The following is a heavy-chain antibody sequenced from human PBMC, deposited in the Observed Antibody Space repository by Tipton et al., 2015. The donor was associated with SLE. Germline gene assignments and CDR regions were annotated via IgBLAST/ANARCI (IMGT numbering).Heavy chain of an antibody. D-gene: IGHD6-13*01. Sequence: TLSLTCTVSGGSMSSYYWSWIRQPAGKGLEWIGRIYTSGSTNYNPSLKSRVTISVDTSKNQFSLKLSSVTAADTAVYYCARDRDKYSSSWYYFDYWGQGTLVTVSS. J-gene: IGHJ4*02. CDR3: ARDRDKYSSSWYYFDY. CDR1: GGSMSSYY. CDR2: IYTSGST. V-gene: IGHV4-4*07.